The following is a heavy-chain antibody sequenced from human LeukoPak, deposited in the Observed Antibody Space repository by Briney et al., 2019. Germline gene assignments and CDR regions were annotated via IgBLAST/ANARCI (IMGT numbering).Heavy chain of an antibody. CDR1: GFTLSSNY. V-gene: IGHV3-53*01. Sequence: GGSLRLSCAASGFTLSSNYMSWVRQAPGKGLEWVSVIYSGGNTYYADSVKGRFTISRDNSKNPLYLQMNSLRAEDTAVYYCAKAITPHRTVVTGQDAFDIWGQGTMVTVSS. D-gene: IGHD4-23*01. CDR3: AKAITPHRTVVTGQDAFDI. CDR2: IYSGGNT. J-gene: IGHJ3*02.